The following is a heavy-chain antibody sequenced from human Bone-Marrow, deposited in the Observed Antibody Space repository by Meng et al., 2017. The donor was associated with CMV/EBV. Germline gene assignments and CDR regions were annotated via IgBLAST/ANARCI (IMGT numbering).Heavy chain of an antibody. CDR2: IYSAGST. Sequence: GESLKISCAASAFSVSINYMSWVRQAPGKGLEWVSTIYSAGSTFYADSVKGRFTISRDNSKNTLYLQMNSLRAEDTAVYYCAKDPSIVVVPTAMGYYYGMDVWGQGTTVTVSS. CDR3: AKDPSIVVVPTAMGYYYGMDV. CDR1: AFSVSINY. D-gene: IGHD2-2*01. V-gene: IGHV3-53*05. J-gene: IGHJ6*02.